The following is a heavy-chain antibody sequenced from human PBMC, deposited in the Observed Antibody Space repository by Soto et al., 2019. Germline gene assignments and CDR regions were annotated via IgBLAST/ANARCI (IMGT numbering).Heavy chain of an antibody. CDR2: ISSSGSYI. Sequence: EVQLVESGGGLVKPGGSLRLSCAASGFTFSSYSMNWVRQAPGKGLEWVSSISSSGSYIYYADSVKGRFTISRANAKNSLYLQMNSLRAEDTAVYYCARGGRTYYFDYWGQGTLVTVSS. J-gene: IGHJ4*02. V-gene: IGHV3-21*01. CDR3: ARGGRTYYFDY. CDR1: GFTFSSYS.